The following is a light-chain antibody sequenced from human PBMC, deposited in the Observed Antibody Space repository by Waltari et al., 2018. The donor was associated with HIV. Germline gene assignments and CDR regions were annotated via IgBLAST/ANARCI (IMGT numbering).Light chain of an antibody. CDR1: QSVRRY. Sequence: EIVLTQSPATLSLSPGERATLSCRATQSVRRYLAWYQQKPGQAPRLLIVESSNRATGIPARFSGSGSGTDFTLTISNLEPDDFAVYFCQHRANWPELAFGGGTTV. J-gene: IGKJ4*01. V-gene: IGKV3-11*01. CDR2: ESS. CDR3: QHRANWPELA.